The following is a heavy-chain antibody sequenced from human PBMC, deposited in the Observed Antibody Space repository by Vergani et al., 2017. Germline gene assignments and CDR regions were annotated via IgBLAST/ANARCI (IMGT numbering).Heavy chain of an antibody. CDR1: GYSITNYW. J-gene: IGHJ5*02. V-gene: IGHV5-51*03. Sequence: EVQLVQSGAEVKKPGESLKISCQDSGYSITNYWIAWVRQRPGKGLEWMGIIYAGDSDVRYSPSFQGQVTMSVDKSLSTAYLQWSSLKASDTATYYCAKTHDFSSLYSSYNWFDPWGQGTKVTVSS. CDR2: IYAGDSDV. CDR3: AKTHDFSSLYSSYNWFDP. D-gene: IGHD3-3*01.